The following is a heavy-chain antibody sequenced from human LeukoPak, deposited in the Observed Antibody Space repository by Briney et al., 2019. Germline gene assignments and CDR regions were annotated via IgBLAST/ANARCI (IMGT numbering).Heavy chain of an antibody. CDR3: AREDPAAATLFDI. V-gene: IGHV4-59*01. J-gene: IGHJ3*02. CDR2: ISYSGST. Sequence: PSETLSLTCTVSGGSISSYAWTWIRQPPGKGLEWIGYISYSGSTNYNPSLKSRVTISVDTSKNQFSLKLSSVTAADTAVYYCAREDPAAATLFDIWGQGTMVTVSS. CDR1: GGSISSYA. D-gene: IGHD2-2*01.